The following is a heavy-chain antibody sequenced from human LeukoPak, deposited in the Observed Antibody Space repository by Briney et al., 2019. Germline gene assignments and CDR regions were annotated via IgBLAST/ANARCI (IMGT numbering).Heavy chain of an antibody. Sequence: PGRSLRLSCAASGFTFGDYAMHWVRQAPGKGLEWVSGISWNSGSIGYADSVKGRFTISRDNAKNSLYLQMNSLRAEDTALYYCAKDMDPYYDILTGYPSFDYWGQGTLVTVSS. J-gene: IGHJ4*02. CDR3: AKDMDPYYDILTGYPSFDY. D-gene: IGHD3-9*01. V-gene: IGHV3-9*01. CDR2: ISWNSGSI. CDR1: GFTFGDYA.